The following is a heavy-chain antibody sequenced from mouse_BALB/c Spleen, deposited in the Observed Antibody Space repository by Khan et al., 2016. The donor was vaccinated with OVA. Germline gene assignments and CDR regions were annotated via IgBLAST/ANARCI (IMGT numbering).Heavy chain of an antibody. CDR3: ARQPYYHYNVMDY. Sequence: VQLKESGPGLVAPSQSLSITCTISGFSLTNYGVHWVRQPPGKGLEWLVVIWSDGSTTYNSALTSRLTITKDNSKSQVFLRMNSLQADDTAIYFCARQPYYHYNVMDYWGQGTTVTVSS. J-gene: IGHJ4*01. V-gene: IGHV2-6-1*01. CDR2: IWSDGST. CDR1: GFSLTNYG. D-gene: IGHD2-10*01.